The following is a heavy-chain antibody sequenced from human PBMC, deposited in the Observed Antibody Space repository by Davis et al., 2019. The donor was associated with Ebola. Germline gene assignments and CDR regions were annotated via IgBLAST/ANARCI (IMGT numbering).Heavy chain of an antibody. CDR2: MNPNSGNT. J-gene: IGHJ6*02. CDR1: GYTFTSYD. V-gene: IGHV1-8*01. Sequence: ASVKVSCKASGYTFTSYDINWVRQATGQGLEWMGWMNPNSGNTGYAQKFQGRVTMTRNTSISTAYMELSSLRSEDTAVYYCARERGITMVQSNYYGMDVWGQGTTVTVSS. CDR3: ARERGITMVQSNYYGMDV. D-gene: IGHD3-10*01.